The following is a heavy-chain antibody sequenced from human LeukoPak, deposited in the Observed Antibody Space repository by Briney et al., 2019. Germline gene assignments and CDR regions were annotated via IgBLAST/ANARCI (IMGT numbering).Heavy chain of an antibody. J-gene: IGHJ5*02. CDR2: IKGRTYSETA. CDR3: AWMAKVLSVDL. V-gene: IGHV3-15*01. Sequence: PGGSLRLSCVVSGLTFRDAWISWVRQAPGKGLEWIGRIKGRTYSETADFAAPVKGRFTLSRDDSKNTVYLQMNSLNTEDTAMYFCAWMAKVLSVDLWGQGTLVTVSS. CDR1: GLTFRDAW. D-gene: IGHD5-24*01.